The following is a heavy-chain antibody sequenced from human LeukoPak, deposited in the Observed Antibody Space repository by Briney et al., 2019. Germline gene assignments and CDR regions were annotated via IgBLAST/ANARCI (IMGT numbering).Heavy chain of an antibody. CDR2: INTNSGGT. CDR1: GYTFTGYY. CDR3: AREYCSGGSCSGWFDP. D-gene: IGHD2-15*01. J-gene: IGHJ5*02. V-gene: IGHV1-2*02. Sequence: ASVKVSCKASGYTFTGYYIHWVRQAPGQGLEWMGWINTNSGGTNYAQKFQGRVTMTRDTSISTAYMELSRLRSDDTAVYYCAREYCSGGSCSGWFDPWGQGTLVTVSS.